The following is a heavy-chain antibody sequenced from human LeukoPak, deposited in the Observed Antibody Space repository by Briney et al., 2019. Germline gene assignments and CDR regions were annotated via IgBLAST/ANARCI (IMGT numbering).Heavy chain of an antibody. Sequence: GESLKISCKGSGYRFTTYWIGWVRQMPGKGLEWMGIINPGDSDTRYSPSFQGQVTISADKSISTAYLLWSSLKASDTAMYYCARHPITRYYDSSGYSAAGPDYWGQGTLVTVSS. CDR3: ARHPITRYYDSSGYSAAGPDY. D-gene: IGHD3-22*01. CDR1: GYRFTTYW. V-gene: IGHV5-51*01. CDR2: INPGDSDT. J-gene: IGHJ4*02.